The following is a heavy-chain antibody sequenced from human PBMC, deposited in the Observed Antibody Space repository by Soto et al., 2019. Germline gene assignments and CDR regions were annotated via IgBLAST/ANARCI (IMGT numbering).Heavy chain of an antibody. CDR2: ISSSSAYI. V-gene: IGHV3-21*01. CDR1: GFTFINYN. D-gene: IGHD3-22*01. CDR3: ARVVYYDNSAYGL. Sequence: GGSLRLSCASSGFTFINYNMNWVRQAPGKGLEWVSSISSSSAYIYYADSVKGRFTISRDNAKNSLYLQMNSLRAEDTAVYYCARVVYYDNSAYGLWGQGTMVTVSS. J-gene: IGHJ3*01.